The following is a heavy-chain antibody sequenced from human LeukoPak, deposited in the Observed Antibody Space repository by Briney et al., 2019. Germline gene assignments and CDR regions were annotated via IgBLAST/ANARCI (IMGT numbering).Heavy chain of an antibody. CDR3: ARALIYSGDEFDY. V-gene: IGHV3-11*01. Sequence: GGSLRLSCVASGFTFGDYYMSWIRQAPGKGLEWLSYITSSGSTIYYADSVRGRFTVSRDNAKNSLFLHMNSLRVGDTAVYYCARALIYSGDEFDYWGQGTLVTVSS. D-gene: IGHD5-12*01. J-gene: IGHJ4*02. CDR2: ITSSGSTI. CDR1: GFTFGDYY.